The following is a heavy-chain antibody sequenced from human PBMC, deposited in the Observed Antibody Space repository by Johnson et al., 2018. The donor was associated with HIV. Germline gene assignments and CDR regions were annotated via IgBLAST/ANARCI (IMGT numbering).Heavy chain of an antibody. CDR2: ISSSGSTI. J-gene: IGHJ3*02. Sequence: VQVVESGGGLVQPGRSLRLSCAASGFTFDDYAMHWVRQAPGKGLEWVSYISSSGSTIYYADSVKGRFTISRANAKNPMYLQMNSLRAEATAVYYCAKFASSTSTTGGDAFDIWGQGTMVTVSS. CDR3: AKFASSTSTTGGDAFDI. D-gene: IGHD2/OR15-2a*01. CDR1: GFTFDDYA. V-gene: IGHV3-48*03.